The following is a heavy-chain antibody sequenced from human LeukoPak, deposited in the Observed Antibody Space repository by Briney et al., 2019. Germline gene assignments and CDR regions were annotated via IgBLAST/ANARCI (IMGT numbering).Heavy chain of an antibody. Sequence: SETLSLTCTVSGGSISSYYWSWIRQPPGKGLEWIGYIYYSGSTNYNPSLKSRVTISVDTSKNQFSLKLSSVTAADTAVYYCARGRYSGYDPAVFDYWGQGTLVTVSS. D-gene: IGHD5-12*01. CDR2: IYYSGST. J-gene: IGHJ4*02. CDR3: ARGRYSGYDPAVFDY. V-gene: IGHV4-59*01. CDR1: GGSISSYY.